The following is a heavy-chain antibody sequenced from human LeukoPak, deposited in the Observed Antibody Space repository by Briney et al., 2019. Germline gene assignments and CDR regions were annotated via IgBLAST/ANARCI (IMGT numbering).Heavy chain of an antibody. D-gene: IGHD3-3*01. CDR2: INPSGGST. J-gene: IGHJ4*02. CDR1: GYTFTSYY. CDR3: ARDFWSGPRYFDY. Sequence: ASVKVSCKASGYTFTSYYMHWVRQAPGQGLEWMGIINPSGGSTSYAQKFQGRVTMTRDMSTSTVYMELSSLRSEDTAVYYCARDFWSGPRYFDYWGQGTLVTVSP. V-gene: IGHV1-46*01.